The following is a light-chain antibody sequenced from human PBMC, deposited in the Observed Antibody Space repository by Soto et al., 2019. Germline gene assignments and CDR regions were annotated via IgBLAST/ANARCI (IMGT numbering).Light chain of an antibody. CDR2: DAS. V-gene: IGKV3-11*01. CDR3: QQRSNWPT. Sequence: TQSPSSLSASEGDRVTLSCRTSHSVNSHVAWYQQKPGQAPRLLIYDASNRATGIPARFSGSGSGTDFTLTISSLESEDFAIYYCQQRSNWPTFGQGTRLEIK. CDR1: HSVNSH. J-gene: IGKJ5*01.